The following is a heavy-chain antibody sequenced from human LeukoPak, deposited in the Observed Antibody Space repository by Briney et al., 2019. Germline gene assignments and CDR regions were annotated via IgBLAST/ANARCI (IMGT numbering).Heavy chain of an antibody. CDR1: GGSFSGYY. CDR3: ARGQEGTGGDFDY. V-gene: IGHV4-34*01. J-gene: IGHJ4*02. Sequence: SETLSLTCAVYGGSFSGYYWSWIRQPPGKGLGWIGEINHSGSTNYNPSLKSRVTISVDTSKNQFSLKLSSVTAADTAVYYCARGQEGTGGDFDYWGQGTLVTVSS. D-gene: IGHD1-1*01. CDR2: INHSGST.